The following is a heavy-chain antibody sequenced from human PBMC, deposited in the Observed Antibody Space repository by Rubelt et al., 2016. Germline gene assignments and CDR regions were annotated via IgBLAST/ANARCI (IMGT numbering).Heavy chain of an antibody. J-gene: IGHJ4*02. D-gene: IGHD5-24*01. Sequence: SGSTNYNPSLKSRVTISVDTSKNQFSLKLSSVTAADTAVYYCARRAQLNYFDYWGQGTLVTVSS. CDR3: ARRAQLNYFDY. CDR2: SGST. V-gene: IGHV4-59*08.